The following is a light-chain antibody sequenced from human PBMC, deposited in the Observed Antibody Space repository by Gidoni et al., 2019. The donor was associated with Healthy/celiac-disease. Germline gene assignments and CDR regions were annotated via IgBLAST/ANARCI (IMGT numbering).Light chain of an antibody. CDR1: QSVSSN. V-gene: IGKV3-15*01. CDR2: GAS. CDR3: QQYNNWPPVT. J-gene: IGKJ1*01. Sequence: IVITQAPATLSVSPGERATLPCRASQSVSSNLAWYQQKPGQAPRLLIYGASTRATGIPARFSGSGSGTEFTLTISSLQSEDFAVYYCQQYNNWPPVTFGQGTKVEIK.